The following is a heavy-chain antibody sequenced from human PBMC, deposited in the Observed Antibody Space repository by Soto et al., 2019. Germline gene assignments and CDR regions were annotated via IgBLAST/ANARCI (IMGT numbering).Heavy chain of an antibody. J-gene: IGHJ6*01. D-gene: IGHD6-19*01. CDR3: ASHSGWHKKDYYGMDV. Sequence: SETLSLTCTVSGGSISSSSYYWGWIRQPPGKGLEWIGSIYYSGSTYYNPSLKSRVTISVDTSKNQFSLKLSSVTAADTAVYYCASHSGWHKKDYYGMDVWGQGTTVTVSS. V-gene: IGHV4-39*01. CDR2: IYYSGST. CDR1: GGSISSSSYY.